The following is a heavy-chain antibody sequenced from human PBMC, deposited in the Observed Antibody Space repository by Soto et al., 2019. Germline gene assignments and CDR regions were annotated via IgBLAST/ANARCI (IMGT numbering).Heavy chain of an antibody. CDR2: ISINGDRT. CDR3: SKDGDSNHKNKQLDS. CDR1: GLTFSRYA. V-gene: IGHV3-23*01. D-gene: IGHD6-13*01. Sequence: DVQLLESGGGLVPPGGSLRLSCAASGLTFSRYAMCWVRQAPGKGLEWVSSISINGDRTFYTDSAKGRFTISRDNSRNTGHLQMNSLRAEDTAVYDCSKDGDSNHKNKQLDSWGQETLVTFSS. J-gene: IGHJ4*02.